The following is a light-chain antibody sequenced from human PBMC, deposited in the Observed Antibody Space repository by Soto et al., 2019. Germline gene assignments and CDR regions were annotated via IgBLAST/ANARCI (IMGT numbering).Light chain of an antibody. V-gene: IGKV1-5*01. CDR1: QSVSGW. CDR2: DAS. Sequence: DIQMTQSPSTLSASVGDTVTVTCRASQSVSGWLAWYQQKPGEAPKLLIYDASALPRGVPSRFSGSESGTKFTLPIASLQPDDFALYYCQQYEPFSGTFGPGTQVGIK. J-gene: IGKJ1*01. CDR3: QQYEPFSGT.